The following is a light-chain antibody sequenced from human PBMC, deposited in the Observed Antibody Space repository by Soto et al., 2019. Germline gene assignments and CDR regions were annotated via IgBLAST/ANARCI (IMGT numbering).Light chain of an antibody. CDR1: QSVSSY. CDR2: DAS. Sequence: EIVLTQPPATLSLSPGEIATLSCRASQSVSSYLAWYQQKPGQAPRLLIYDASNRATGIPARFSGSGSGTDFTLTISSLEPEDFAVYYCQQRSNWPPLITFGQGTRLEI. J-gene: IGKJ5*01. CDR3: QQRSNWPPLIT. V-gene: IGKV3-11*01.